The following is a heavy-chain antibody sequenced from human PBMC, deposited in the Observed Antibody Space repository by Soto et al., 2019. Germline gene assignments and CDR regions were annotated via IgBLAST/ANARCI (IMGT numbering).Heavy chain of an antibody. D-gene: IGHD3-3*01. CDR2: LSSGGDA. CDR3: AKSKDSSIFGVVIYYFDY. J-gene: IGHJ4*02. CDR1: GVSVSSNY. Sequence: EVQLVESGGELIQPGGSLRLSCAASGVSVSSNYMSWVRQAPGKGLEWVSTLSSGGDAFYADSVKGRFTVSRDNSNNTVYLQMNSLRAEDTAVYYCAKSKDSSIFGVVIYYFDYWGQGNLVTVSA. V-gene: IGHV3-53*01.